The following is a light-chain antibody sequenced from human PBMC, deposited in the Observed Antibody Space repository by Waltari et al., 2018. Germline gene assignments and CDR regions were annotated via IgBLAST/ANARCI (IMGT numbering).Light chain of an antibody. CDR2: DAS. V-gene: IGKV1-33*01. CDR1: QDISNY. CDR3: QQYDNLLT. J-gene: IGKJ4*01. Sequence: DLQITQSPSSLSASVGDIVPITCQASQDISNYLNWYQQKPGKAPKLLIYDASNLETGVPSRFSGSGSGTDFTFTISSLQPEDIATYYCQQYDNLLTFGGGTKVEIK.